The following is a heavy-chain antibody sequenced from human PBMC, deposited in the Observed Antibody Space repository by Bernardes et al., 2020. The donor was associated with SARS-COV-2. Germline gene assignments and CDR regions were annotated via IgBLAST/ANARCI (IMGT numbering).Heavy chain of an antibody. CDR1: GGSISSYY. CDR3: ARDHYCSSTSCYLYYFDY. J-gene: IGHJ4*02. Sequence: SETLSLTCTVSGGSISSYYWSWIRQPAGKGLEWIGRIYTSGSTNYNPSLKSRVTMSVDTSKNQFSLKLSSVTAADTAVYYCARDHYCSSTSCYLYYFDYWGQGTLVTVSS. D-gene: IGHD2-2*01. CDR2: IYTSGST. V-gene: IGHV4-4*07.